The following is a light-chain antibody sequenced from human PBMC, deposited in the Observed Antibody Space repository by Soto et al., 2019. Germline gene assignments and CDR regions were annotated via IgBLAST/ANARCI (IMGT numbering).Light chain of an antibody. CDR2: EVN. J-gene: IGLJ1*01. Sequence: QSVLTQPPSASGSPGQSVTISCTGTSSDVGGYNYVSWYQQYPGKAPKLMIYEVNKRPSGVPDRFSGSKSGNTASLTVSGLQAEDEADYYCSSYGGGYSYVFGIGTKVTVL. CDR3: SSYGGGYSYV. CDR1: SSDVGGYNY. V-gene: IGLV2-8*01.